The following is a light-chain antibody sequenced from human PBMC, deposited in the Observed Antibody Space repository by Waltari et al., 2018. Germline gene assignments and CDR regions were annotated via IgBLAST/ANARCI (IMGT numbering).Light chain of an antibody. CDR3: AAWDKILSAYV. CDR1: SSNSGADS. V-gene: IGLV1-44*01. CDR2: RND. Sequence: QSVLTQPPSASGTPGQRVLISCSGSSSNSGADSVDWYQQFQGKAPKLLIYRNDHRPSGVQYRFSGSKSGTSASLALSGLQSEDEADYYCAAWDKILSAYVFGTGTKVTVL. J-gene: IGLJ1*01.